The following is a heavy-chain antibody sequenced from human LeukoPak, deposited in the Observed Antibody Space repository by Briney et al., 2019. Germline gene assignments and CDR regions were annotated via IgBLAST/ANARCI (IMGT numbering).Heavy chain of an antibody. Sequence: PGGSLRLSCAASGFTFRIYNMHWVRQAPGKGLEWVAVISYDGSNKYYADSVKGRFTISRDNSKNTLYLQMNSLRAEDTAVYYCARVGGDYDGCFDYWGQGTLVTVSS. J-gene: IGHJ4*02. V-gene: IGHV3-30*04. CDR2: ISYDGSNK. CDR3: ARVGGDYDGCFDY. CDR1: GFTFRIYN. D-gene: IGHD4-17*01.